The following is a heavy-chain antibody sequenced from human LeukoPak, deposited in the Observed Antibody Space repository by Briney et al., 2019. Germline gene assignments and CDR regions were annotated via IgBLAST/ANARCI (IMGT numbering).Heavy chain of an antibody. CDR2: INGGATTT. J-gene: IGHJ4*02. D-gene: IGHD2-21*02. Sequence: GGSLRLSCAASGFTVNKYEIHWVRQAPGKGLEWISYINGGATTTNYADSVWGRFTISRDDAQNSVHPQMNSLRDEDTAVYNCVRGRLLRSTKYFDYWGQGALVTVSS. V-gene: IGHV3-48*03. CDR3: VRGRLLRSTKYFDY. CDR1: GFTVNKYE.